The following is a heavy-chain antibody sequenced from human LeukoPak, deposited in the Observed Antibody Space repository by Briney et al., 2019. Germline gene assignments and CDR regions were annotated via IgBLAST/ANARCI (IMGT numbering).Heavy chain of an antibody. CDR1: GFTFSSYT. V-gene: IGHV3-21*01. Sequence: GGSLRLSCAASGFTFSSYTMNWVRQAPGKGLEWVSSISSGSAYIYYADSVRGRFTISRDNAKNSLYLQMNSLRAEDTAVYYCARPSEDYYDSSGYYPFDYWGQGTLVTVSS. D-gene: IGHD3-22*01. CDR3: ARPSEDYYDSSGYYPFDY. CDR2: ISSGSAYI. J-gene: IGHJ4*02.